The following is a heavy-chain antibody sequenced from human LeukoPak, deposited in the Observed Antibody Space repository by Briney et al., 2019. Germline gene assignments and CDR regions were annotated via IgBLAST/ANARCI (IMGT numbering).Heavy chain of an antibody. Sequence: GASVKVSCKASGYTFTGYYMHWVRQAPGQGLEWMGWTNPNSGGTNYAQKFQGRVTMTRDTSISTAYMELSRLRSDDTAVYYCAAVIVVVPAALGGGAFDIWGQGTMVTVSS. V-gene: IGHV1-2*02. CDR3: AAVIVVVPAALGGGAFDI. CDR1: GYTFTGYY. J-gene: IGHJ3*02. D-gene: IGHD2-2*01. CDR2: TNPNSGGT.